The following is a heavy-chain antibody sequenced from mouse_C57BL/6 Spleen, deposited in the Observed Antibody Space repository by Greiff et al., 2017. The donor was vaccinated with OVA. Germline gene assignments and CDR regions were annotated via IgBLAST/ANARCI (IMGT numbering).Heavy chain of an antibody. CDR3: ARPPPYDGYYEDYAMDY. CDR1: GYSFTDYN. CDR2: INPNYGTT. V-gene: IGHV1-39*01. D-gene: IGHD2-3*01. J-gene: IGHJ4*01. Sequence: VQLQQSGPELVKPGASVKISCKASGYSFTDYNMNWVKQSNGKSLEWIGVINPNYGTTSYNQKFQGKATLTVDQSSSTAYMQLNSLTSEDSAVYYCARPPPYDGYYEDYAMDYWGQGTSVTVSS.